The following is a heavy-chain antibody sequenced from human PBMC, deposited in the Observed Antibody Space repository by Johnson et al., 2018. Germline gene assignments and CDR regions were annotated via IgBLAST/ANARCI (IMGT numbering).Heavy chain of an antibody. CDR3: ARDVGSGWLAF. CDR1: GFTFSSSW. J-gene: IGHJ5*01. V-gene: IGHV3-7*01. D-gene: IGHD6-19*01. CDR2: IRPDGSDT. Sequence: VQLVESGGGVVQPGRSLRLSCAASGFTFSSSWMSWVRQDPGKGLEWVANIRPDGSDTYYVDSVKGRFTMSRDNAQNSVYLQRNSLRVEDTAGYYCARDVGSGWLAFWGQGTLVTVSS.